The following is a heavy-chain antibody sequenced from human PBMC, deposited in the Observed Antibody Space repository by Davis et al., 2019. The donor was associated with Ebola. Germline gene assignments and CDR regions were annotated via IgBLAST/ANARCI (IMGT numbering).Heavy chain of an antibody. Sequence: SGPTLVKPTETLTLTCTVSGFSLSNPRVSVSWIRQPPGKALEWLAHIFSNDEKSYSTSLKSRLTISKDTSKSQVVLTMTNMDPVDTGTYYCARIYDNSAYHGYYYGMDVWGKGTTVTVSS. D-gene: IGHD3-22*01. CDR1: GFSLSNPRVS. CDR2: IFSNDEK. CDR3: ARIYDNSAYHGYYYGMDV. V-gene: IGHV2-26*01. J-gene: IGHJ6*04.